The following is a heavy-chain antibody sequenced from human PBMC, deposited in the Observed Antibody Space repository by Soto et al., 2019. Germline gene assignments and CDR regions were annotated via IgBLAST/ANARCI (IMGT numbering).Heavy chain of an antibody. CDR2: INPNSGGT. CDR3: ARAAAIWFGELLYRNCYYYGMDV. D-gene: IGHD3-10*01. Sequence: ASVKVSCKASGYTFTGYYMHWVRQAPGQGLEWMGWINPNSGGTNYAQKFQGWVTMTRDTSISTAYMELSRLRSDDTAVYYCARAAAIWFGELLYRNCYYYGMDVWGQGTTVTVSS. CDR1: GYTFTGYY. V-gene: IGHV1-2*04. J-gene: IGHJ6*02.